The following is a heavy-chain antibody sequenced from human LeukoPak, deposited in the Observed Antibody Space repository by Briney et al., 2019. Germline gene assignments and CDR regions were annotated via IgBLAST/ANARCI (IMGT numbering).Heavy chain of an antibody. CDR1: GGSISSHY. D-gene: IGHD5-12*01. J-gene: IGHJ4*02. CDR2: IYYSGST. Sequence: SETLSLTCTVSGGSISSHYWSWIRQPPGKGLEWIGYIYYSGSTYYNPSLKSRVTISVDTSKNQFSLKLSSVTAADTAVYYCARGGGYEFDYWGQGTLVTVSS. V-gene: IGHV4-59*11. CDR3: ARGGGYEFDY.